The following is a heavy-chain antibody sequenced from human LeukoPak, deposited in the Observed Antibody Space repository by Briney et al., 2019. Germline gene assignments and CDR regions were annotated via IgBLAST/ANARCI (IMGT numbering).Heavy chain of an antibody. J-gene: IGHJ2*01. V-gene: IGHV1-46*03. CDR2: INPSGGST. Sequence: GASVKDSCKASGYTFTSYYMHWVRQAPGQGLEWMGIINPSGGSTSYAQKFQGRVTMTRDTSTSTVYMELSSLRSEDTAVYYCARDLARYCSSTSCYGYWYFDLWGRGTLVTVSS. CDR3: ARDLARYCSSTSCYGYWYFDL. D-gene: IGHD2-2*01. CDR1: GYTFTSYY.